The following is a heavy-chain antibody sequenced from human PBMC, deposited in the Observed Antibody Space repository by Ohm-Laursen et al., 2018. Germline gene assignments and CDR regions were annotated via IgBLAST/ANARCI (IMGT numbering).Heavy chain of an antibody. CDR3: ARSLRGYTYYFDD. CDR1: GGSFGGYY. D-gene: IGHD5-18*01. J-gene: IGHJ4*02. Sequence: GTLSLTCAVYGGSFGGYYWSWLRQSPGKGLEWIGEINHTGKTSYNPSLKSRVTISVDTSKNQFSLKVTSVTAADTAVYYCARSLRGYTYYFDDWGQGSLVTVSS. CDR2: INHTGKT. V-gene: IGHV4-34*01.